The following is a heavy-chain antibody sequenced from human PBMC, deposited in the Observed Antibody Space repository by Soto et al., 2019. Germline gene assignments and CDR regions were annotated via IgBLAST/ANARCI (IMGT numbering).Heavy chain of an antibody. V-gene: IGHV3-74*01. Sequence: EVQLVESGGGLVQPGGSLRLSCAASGFTFSNSWMHWVRQVPGKGLVWVSRIKYDGSITEYADSVKGRFTISRDNARTTLYLQLNSLGADDTAVYYCARDTWGRGDVWGRGTTLTVSS. CDR1: GFTFSNSW. J-gene: IGHJ6*04. D-gene: IGHD7-27*01. CDR2: IKYDGSIT. CDR3: ARDTWGRGDV.